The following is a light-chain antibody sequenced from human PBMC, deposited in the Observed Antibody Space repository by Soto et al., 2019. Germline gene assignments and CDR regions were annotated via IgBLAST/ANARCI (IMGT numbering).Light chain of an antibody. Sequence: EIVTTQSPDTLSVSPGETTTLSCRASQSVSSDLAWYQQKPGRAPRLLIYGASTRATGIPARFIGSGSGTDFTLTISSLQSEDFAVYFCQQYNNWHRTTFGQGTKVEI. CDR1: QSVSSD. J-gene: IGKJ1*01. CDR3: QQYNNWHRTT. CDR2: GAS. V-gene: IGKV3D-15*01.